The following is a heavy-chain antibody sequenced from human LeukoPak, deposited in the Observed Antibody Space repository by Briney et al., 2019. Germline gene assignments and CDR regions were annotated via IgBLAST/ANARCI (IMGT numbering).Heavy chain of an antibody. CDR2: IYYSGST. CDR3: ARHDPGIAAARIPEYFQH. Sequence: KPSETLSLTCTVSGGSISSYYWSWIRQPPGKGLEWIGYIYYSGSTNYNPSLKSRVTISVKTSKNQFSLKLRSVTAADTAVYYCARHDPGIAAARIPEYFQHWGQGTLVTVSS. J-gene: IGHJ1*01. V-gene: IGHV4-59*01. CDR1: GGSISSYY. D-gene: IGHD6-13*01.